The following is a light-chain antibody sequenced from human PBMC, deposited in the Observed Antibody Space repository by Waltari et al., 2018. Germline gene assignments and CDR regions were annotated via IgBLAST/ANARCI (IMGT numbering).Light chain of an antibody. CDR3: QQYDVWPPYT. Sequence: EIVMTQSPATLSVSPGERATLSCRASQSINSNLTRYQQQPGQAPRRLIDGASPRATGIPARFGGRGSGTEFTLTISSLQSEDFALYYCQQYDVWPPYTFGQGTKLEIK. CDR2: GAS. V-gene: IGKV3-15*01. CDR1: QSINSN. J-gene: IGKJ2*01.